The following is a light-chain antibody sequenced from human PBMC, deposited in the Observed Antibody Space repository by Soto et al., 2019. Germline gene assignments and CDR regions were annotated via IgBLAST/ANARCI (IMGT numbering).Light chain of an antibody. CDR1: QSVSSC. CDR3: QEYDGASPIT. Sequence: IELAQSPATLSLSPVERALLSCSARQSVSSCLAWYQQQPGQAPTLLIYDASNRATSIPARFSGSGSCTAVTLTIIRLEPEDFAVYYCQEYDGASPITFGLGTRVDI. CDR2: DAS. V-gene: IGKV3-11*01. J-gene: IGKJ5*01.